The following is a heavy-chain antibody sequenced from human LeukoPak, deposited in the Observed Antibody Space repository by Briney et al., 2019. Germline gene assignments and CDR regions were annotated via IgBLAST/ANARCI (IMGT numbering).Heavy chain of an antibody. Sequence: GASVKVSCKASGYTFTAYYMHWVRQAPRQGLEWMGWINPNSGGTNYAQKFQGRVTMTRDTSIGTAYMELSRLRSDDTAVYYCARGLWFGELFDYWGQGTLVTVSS. CDR3: ARGLWFGELFDY. D-gene: IGHD3-10*01. V-gene: IGHV1-2*02. CDR1: GYTFTAYY. CDR2: INPNSGGT. J-gene: IGHJ4*02.